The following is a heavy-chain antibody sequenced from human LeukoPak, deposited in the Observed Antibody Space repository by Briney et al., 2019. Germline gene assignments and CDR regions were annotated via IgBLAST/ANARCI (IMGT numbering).Heavy chain of an antibody. J-gene: IGHJ6*02. CDR2: ISYDGSNK. D-gene: IGHD3-10*01. Sequence: GRSLRLSCAASGFTFSSYAMHWVRQAPGKGLEWVAVISYDGSNKYYADSVKGRFTISRDNSKNTLYLQMNSLRAEDTAVYYCARSYGSGSYYNYYYYGMDVWGQGTTVTVSS. V-gene: IGHV3-30-3*01. CDR3: ARSYGSGSYYNYYYYGMDV. CDR1: GFTFSSYA.